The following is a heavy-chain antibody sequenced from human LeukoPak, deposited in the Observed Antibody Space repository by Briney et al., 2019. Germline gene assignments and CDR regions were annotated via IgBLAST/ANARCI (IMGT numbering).Heavy chain of an antibody. V-gene: IGHV4-59*01. CDR3: ARDKQHSYGRYFDH. CDR1: AGSISTYH. CDR2: MQSTGNS. J-gene: IGHJ4*02. D-gene: IGHD5-18*01. Sequence: SETLSLTCTVSAGSISTYHWNWIRKSPEKGLEWIGYMQSTGNSNYNPSFKSRVTIPADMSRNQIVLYLSSVTAADTAVYFCARDKQHSYGRYFDHWGQGILVTVSS.